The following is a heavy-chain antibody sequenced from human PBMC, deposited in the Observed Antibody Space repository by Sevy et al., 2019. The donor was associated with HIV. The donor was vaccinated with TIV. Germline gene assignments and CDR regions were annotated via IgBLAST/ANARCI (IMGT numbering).Heavy chain of an antibody. Sequence: GGSLRLSCAASGFTFSTYWMTWVRQAPGKGLEWVANIKQDGTDTNYVDSVRGRFTISRVNGRNLLYLHMNSLRAEDTAVYFCARALADWGSFHYSSWGRGVLVTVSS. CDR1: GFTFSTYW. V-gene: IGHV3-7*01. CDR2: IKQDGTDT. CDR3: ARALADWGSFHYSS. D-gene: IGHD3-16*01. J-gene: IGHJ4*02.